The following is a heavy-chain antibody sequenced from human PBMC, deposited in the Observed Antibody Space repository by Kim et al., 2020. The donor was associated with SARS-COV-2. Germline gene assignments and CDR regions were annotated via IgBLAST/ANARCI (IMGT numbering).Heavy chain of an antibody. Sequence: ASVKVSCKASGYTFTSYYMHWVRQAPGQGLEWMGIINPSGGSTSYAQKFQGRVTMTRDTSTSTVYMELSSLRSEDTAVYYCARAGRIQLWRPGFDYWGQGTLVTVSS. D-gene: IGHD5-18*01. CDR3: ARAGRIQLWRPGFDY. V-gene: IGHV1-46*01. CDR1: GYTFTSYY. J-gene: IGHJ4*02. CDR2: INPSGGST.